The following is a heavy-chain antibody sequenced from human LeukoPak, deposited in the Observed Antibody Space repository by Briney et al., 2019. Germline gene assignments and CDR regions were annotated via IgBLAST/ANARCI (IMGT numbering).Heavy chain of an antibody. V-gene: IGHV4-4*07. Sequence: SETLSLTCTVSGGSISSYYWSWIRQPAGKGLEGIGRIYTSGSTNYNPSLKSRVTMSVDTSKNQFSLKLSSVTAADTAVYYCARVGQEYSGYASWYWGQGTLVTVSS. CDR2: IYTSGST. CDR3: ARVGQEYSGYASWY. D-gene: IGHD5-12*01. J-gene: IGHJ4*02. CDR1: GGSISSYY.